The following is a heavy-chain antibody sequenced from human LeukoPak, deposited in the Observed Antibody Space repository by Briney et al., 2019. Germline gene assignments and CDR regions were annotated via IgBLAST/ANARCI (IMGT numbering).Heavy chain of an antibody. CDR2: IKQDGSEK. J-gene: IGHJ6*02. V-gene: IGHV3-7*01. CDR1: GFTFSSYW. Sequence: GGSLRLSCAASGFTFSSYWMSWVRQAPGKGLEWVANIKQDGSEKYYVDSVKGRFTISRDNAKNSLYLQMNSLRAEDTAVYYCARPLGSSGWSYYYYGMDVWGQGTTVTVSS. CDR3: ARPLGSSGWSYYYYGMDV. D-gene: IGHD6-19*01.